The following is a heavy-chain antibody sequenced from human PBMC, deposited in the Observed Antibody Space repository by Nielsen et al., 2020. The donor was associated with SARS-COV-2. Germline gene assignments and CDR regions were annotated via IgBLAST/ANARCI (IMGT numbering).Heavy chain of an antibody. CDR1: GFTFSSYS. J-gene: IGHJ4*02. Sequence: GESLKISCAASGFTFSSYSMNWVRQAPGKGLEWVSSISSSSSYIYYADSVKGRSTISRDNAKNSLYLQMNSLRAEDTAVYYCASTPPRGSSPGYWGQGTLVTVSS. CDR3: ASTPPRGSSPGY. CDR2: ISSSSSYI. V-gene: IGHV3-21*01. D-gene: IGHD6-13*01.